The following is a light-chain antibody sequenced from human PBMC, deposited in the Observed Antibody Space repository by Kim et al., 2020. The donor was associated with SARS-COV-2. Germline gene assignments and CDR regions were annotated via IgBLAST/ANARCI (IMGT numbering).Light chain of an antibody. CDR3: MQGTHWPRT. V-gene: IGKV2-30*01. CDR1: QSLVSSDGNTY. Sequence: PASTSCRSDQSLVSSDGNTYLNWFPRRTGQPPRRLIFRVSNRVSRVPDTFSGSGSGTDFTLKISRVGGVDVGVYYCMQGTHWPRTFGHGTKVDI. J-gene: IGKJ1*01. CDR2: RVS.